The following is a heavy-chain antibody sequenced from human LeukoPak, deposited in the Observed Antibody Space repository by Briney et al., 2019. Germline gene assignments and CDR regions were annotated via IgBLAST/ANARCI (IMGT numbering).Heavy chain of an antibody. Sequence: SETLSLTCTVSGGSISSYYWSWIRQPPGKGLEWVGYIYYSGSTNYNPSLKSRVTISVDTSKNQFSLKLSSVTAADTAVYYCARDRYYYVDYWGQGTLVTVSS. D-gene: IGHD3-10*02. J-gene: IGHJ4*02. CDR3: ARDRYYYVDY. CDR1: GGSISSYY. CDR2: IYYSGST. V-gene: IGHV4-59*01.